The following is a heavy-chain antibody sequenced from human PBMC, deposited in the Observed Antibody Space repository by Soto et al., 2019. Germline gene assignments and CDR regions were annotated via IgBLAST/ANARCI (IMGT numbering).Heavy chain of an antibody. J-gene: IGHJ6*02. CDR3: AKGRSPGGGYYYYYGMDV. CDR2: ISGSGGST. Sequence: GGSLRLSCAASGFTFSSYAMSWVRQAPGKGLEWVSAISGSGGSTYYADSVKGRFTISRDNSKNTLYLQMNSLRAEDTAVYYCAKGRSPGGGYYYYYGMDVWGQGTTVTVSS. D-gene: IGHD3-16*01. V-gene: IGHV3-23*01. CDR1: GFTFSSYA.